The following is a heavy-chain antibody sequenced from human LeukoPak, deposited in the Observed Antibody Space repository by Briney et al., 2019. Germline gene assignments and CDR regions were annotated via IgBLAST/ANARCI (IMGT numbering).Heavy chain of an antibody. CDR1: GGSISSYY. J-gene: IGHJ3*02. Sequence: SETLSLTCTVSGGSISSYYWSWIRQPPGKGLEWVGCLYYSGNTNYNPSLKSRVTISVDTSKNQFSLKLSSVSAADTAVYYCARSYDSSGYYYVRYGFDIWGQGTMVIVSS. CDR2: LYYSGNT. V-gene: IGHV4-59*01. CDR3: ARSYDSSGYYYVRYGFDI. D-gene: IGHD3-22*01.